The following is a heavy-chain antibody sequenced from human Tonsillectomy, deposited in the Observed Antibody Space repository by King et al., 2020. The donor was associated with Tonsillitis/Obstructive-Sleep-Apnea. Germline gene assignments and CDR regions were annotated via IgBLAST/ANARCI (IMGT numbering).Heavy chain of an antibody. CDR1: GFTFSNAW. D-gene: IGHD2-2*01. CDR3: TTFADVVVPAAVSRNFDY. Sequence: VQLVESGGGLVKPGGSLRLSCAASGFTFSNAWMSWVRQAPGKGLEWVGRIKSKTDGGTTDYAAPVKGRFTISRDDSKNTLYLQMNSLKTEDTAVYYCTTFADVVVPAAVSRNFDYWGQGTLVTVSS. J-gene: IGHJ4*02. CDR2: IKSKTDGGTT. V-gene: IGHV3-15*01.